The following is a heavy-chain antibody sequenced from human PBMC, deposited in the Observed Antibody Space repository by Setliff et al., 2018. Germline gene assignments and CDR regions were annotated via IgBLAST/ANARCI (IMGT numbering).Heavy chain of an antibody. J-gene: IGHJ4*02. CDR1: GYSFTNYW. CDR2: IYPRDSDV. Sequence: GESLKISCEGSGYSFTNYWIAWVRQMPGKGLEWMGIIYPRDSDVRYSPSFQGQVTISADKSINTAYVQWSSLKASDTAMYYCARGRPAAKLDSWGQGTLVTVSS. D-gene: IGHD2-2*01. V-gene: IGHV5-51*01. CDR3: ARGRPAAKLDS.